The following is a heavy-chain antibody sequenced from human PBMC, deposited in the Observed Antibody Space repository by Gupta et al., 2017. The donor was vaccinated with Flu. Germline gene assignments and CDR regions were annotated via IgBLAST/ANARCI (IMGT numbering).Heavy chain of an antibody. CDR2: IIHTGIT. J-gene: IGHJ4*02. D-gene: IGHD3-16*01. CDR3: VGGGYGGNRFDF. Sequence: QVHFQEWGARQQMPPENLSLYCGVYGRAFRVCSWFWIRQFPGVALEWIGDIIHTGITNYNPSLKSRVTISQDTDKKEFSLTLTSVTAADTAVYFCVGGGYGGNRFDFWGQGTPVTGSS. V-gene: IGHV4-34*02. CDR1: GRAFRVCS.